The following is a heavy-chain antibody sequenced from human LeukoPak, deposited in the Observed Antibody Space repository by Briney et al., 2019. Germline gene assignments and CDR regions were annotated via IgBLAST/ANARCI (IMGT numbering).Heavy chain of an antibody. Sequence: GASVKVSCKTSGYSFTSYGISWVRQAPGQGLEWMGWISPYNGNTNYAQKLQGRVTMTTDTSTSTAYMELRSLRSDDTAVYYCARDNRGGARYYGSGSYYNWGYWGQGTLVTVSS. CDR2: ISPYNGNT. J-gene: IGHJ4*02. CDR3: ARDNRGGARYYGSGSYYNWGY. CDR1: GYSFTSYG. D-gene: IGHD3-10*01. V-gene: IGHV1-18*01.